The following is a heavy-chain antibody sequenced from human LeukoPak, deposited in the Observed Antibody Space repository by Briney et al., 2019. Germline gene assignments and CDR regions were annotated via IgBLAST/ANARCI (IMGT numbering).Heavy chain of an antibody. D-gene: IGHD3-22*01. CDR2: IKSKTDGGTT. V-gene: IGHV3-15*01. J-gene: IGHJ4*02. Sequence: PGGSLRLSCAASGFTFSNAWMSWVRQAPGKGLEWVGRIKSKTDGGTTDYAARVKGRFTISRDDSKNMLYLQMNSLKTEDTAVYYCTTDQGYYDSSGYYHEGRVYWGQGTLVTVSS. CDR1: GFTFSNAW. CDR3: TTDQGYYDSSGYYHEGRVY.